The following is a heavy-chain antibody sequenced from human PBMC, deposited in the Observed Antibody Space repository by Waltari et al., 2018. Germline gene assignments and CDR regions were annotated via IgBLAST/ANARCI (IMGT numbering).Heavy chain of an antibody. CDR3: AKDWSSGSLFDY. CDR2: ISGSGGFK. D-gene: IGHD3-22*01. CDR1: GFALCDYG. J-gene: IGHJ4*02. Sequence: EVHVLESGGGLVQPGVSLRLFCGVWGFALCDYGMGWVREAPGKGLEWVSTISGSGGFKNYADSVKGRFTISRDNLKNTLFLQMDSLRVEDTAVYYCAKDWSSGSLFDYWGQGTLVTVSS. V-gene: IGHV3-23*01.